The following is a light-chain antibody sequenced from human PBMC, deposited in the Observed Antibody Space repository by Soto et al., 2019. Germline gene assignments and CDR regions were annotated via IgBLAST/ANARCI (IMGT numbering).Light chain of an antibody. J-gene: IGKJ1*01. CDR1: QGVSDW. V-gene: IGKV1-5*01. CDR2: NAS. CDR3: PNYNQYSMT. Sequence: IEVPQSTSSGSGSLGDSVTISCRASQGVSDWVAWFQQKPGEAPKLLIYNASSLKSGVPSRFSGRGLGTEVTLTISSRQPADSETYYCPNYNQYSMTFGQGTKVDIK.